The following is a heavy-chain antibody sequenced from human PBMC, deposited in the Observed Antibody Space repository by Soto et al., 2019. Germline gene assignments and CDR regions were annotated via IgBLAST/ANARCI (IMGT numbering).Heavy chain of an antibody. CDR1: GFTFKDYG. V-gene: IGHV3-33*08. CDR3: AREIGSGRTVINFDH. J-gene: IGHJ4*02. Sequence: QVHLVESGGGVVQPGTSLRLSCVASGFTFKDYGMHWVRQAPGKGLEWVAGVWNDAYNKNYADSVRGRFTISRDNSRNTIYLQMDILRGGDSALYFCAREIGSGRTVINFDHWGQGTRVTVSP. CDR2: VWNDAYNK. D-gene: IGHD3-10*01.